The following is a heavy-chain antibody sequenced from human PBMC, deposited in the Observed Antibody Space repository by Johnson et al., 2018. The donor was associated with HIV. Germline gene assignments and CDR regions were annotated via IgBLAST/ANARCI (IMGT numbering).Heavy chain of an antibody. CDR2: VNNDGGDT. CDR3: ARDQSEVDAFDI. CDR1: GFTFTNYW. V-gene: IGHV3-74*01. J-gene: IGHJ3*02. Sequence: MQLVESGGGLVKPGGSLRLSCAVSGFTFTNYWMHWVRQAPGKGLVWVSRVNNDGGDTIYADSVKGRFTISRDNAKNTLFLQMNSLRAEDTAVYYCARDQSEVDAFDIWGQGTMVTVSS.